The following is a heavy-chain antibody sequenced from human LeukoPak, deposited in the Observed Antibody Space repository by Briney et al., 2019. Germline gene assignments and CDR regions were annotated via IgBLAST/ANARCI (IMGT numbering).Heavy chain of an antibody. J-gene: IGHJ4*02. CDR3: AREEADYVRGNYRPYYFDN. CDR1: GGSISSSSYY. CDR2: FYTTGKF. Sequence: SETLSLTCTVSGGSISSSSYYWGWIRQPPGKGLEWIGRFYTTGKFNYNTSLKSRVTISGDTAKNQFFLKLSAVTAADTAVYYCAREEADYVRGNYRPYYFDNWGQGILVTVSS. V-gene: IGHV4-39*07. D-gene: IGHD3-16*02.